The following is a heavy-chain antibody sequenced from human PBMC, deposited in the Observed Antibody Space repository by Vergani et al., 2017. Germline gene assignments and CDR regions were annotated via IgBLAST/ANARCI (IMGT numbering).Heavy chain of an antibody. D-gene: IGHD3-22*01. CDR3: ALARRRGYYESRGSPYYCGMDV. CDR1: GGTFSSYA. J-gene: IGHJ6*02. Sequence: QVQLVQSGAEVKKPGSSVKVSCKASGGTFSSYAISWVRQAPGQGLEWMGGIIPIFGTANYAQKFQGRVTITADESTSTAYMELSSLRSEDTAVYYCALARRRGYYESRGSPYYCGMDVWGQGTTVTVSS. CDR2: IIPIFGTA. V-gene: IGHV1-69*12.